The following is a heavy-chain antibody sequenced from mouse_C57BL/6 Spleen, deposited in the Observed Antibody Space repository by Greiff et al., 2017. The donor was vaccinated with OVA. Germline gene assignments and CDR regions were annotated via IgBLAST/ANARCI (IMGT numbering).Heavy chain of an antibody. V-gene: IGHV5-4*01. D-gene: IGHD1-1*01. CDR3: AREDYGSSYGDY. CDR2: ISDGGSYT. J-gene: IGHJ2*01. CDR1: GFTFSSYA. Sequence: EVQLQESGGGLVKPGGSLKLSCAASGFTFSSYAMSWVRQTPEKRLEWVATISDGGSYTYYPDNVKGRFTISRDNAKNNLYLQMSHLKSEDTAMYYCAREDYGSSYGDYWGQGTTLTVSS.